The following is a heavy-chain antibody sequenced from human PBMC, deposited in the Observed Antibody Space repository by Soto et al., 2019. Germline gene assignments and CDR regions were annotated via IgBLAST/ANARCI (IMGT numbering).Heavy chain of an antibody. CDR1: GGSISSNSAT. CDR3: ARLTGTTFGY. J-gene: IGHJ4*02. D-gene: IGHD1-7*01. V-gene: IGHV6-1*01. CDR2: TYYRSKWYD. Sequence: SQTLSPTCAISGGSISSNSATWNWIRQTPSRGLEWLGRTYYRSKWYDNYAESVKSRITFNPDTSNNQFSLQLNSVTPEDTAVYYCARLTGTTFGYWGQGTLVTVSS.